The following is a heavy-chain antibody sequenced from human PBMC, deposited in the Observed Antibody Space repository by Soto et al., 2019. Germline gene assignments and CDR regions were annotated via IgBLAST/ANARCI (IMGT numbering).Heavy chain of an antibody. D-gene: IGHD2-21*01. CDR2: ISAFNDYT. V-gene: IGHV1-18*01. CDR1: GYTFNKYG. CDR3: ARGRGVVIPAGNKDAFDV. Sequence: ASVKVSCKASGYTFNKYGFNWVRQAPGQGLEWMGRISAFNDYTNLAQKFQGRITLTTDASTNTAYMELQILRSDDTAMYYCARGRGVVIPAGNKDAFDVWGQGTMVTVSS. J-gene: IGHJ3*01.